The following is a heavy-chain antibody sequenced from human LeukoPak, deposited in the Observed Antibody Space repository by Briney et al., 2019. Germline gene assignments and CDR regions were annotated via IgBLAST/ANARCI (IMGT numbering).Heavy chain of an antibody. V-gene: IGHV4-39*07. Sequence: SETLSLTCTVSGGSISSSSYYWGWIRQPPGKGLEWIGSIYYSGSTYYNPSLKSRVTISVDTSKNQFSLKLSSVTAADTAVYYCARDIGSGPVDVWGPGTTVTVSS. CDR1: GGSISSSSYY. CDR2: IYYSGST. J-gene: IGHJ6*02. CDR3: ARDIGSGPVDV. D-gene: IGHD3-10*01.